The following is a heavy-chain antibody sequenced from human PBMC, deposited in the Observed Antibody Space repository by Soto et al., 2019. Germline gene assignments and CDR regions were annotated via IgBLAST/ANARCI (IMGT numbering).Heavy chain of an antibody. V-gene: IGHV1-3*01. CDR1: GYTFTSYA. J-gene: IGHJ2*01. CDR2: INAGNGNT. Sequence: QVQLVQSGAEVKKPGASVKVSCKASGYTFTSYAMHWVRQAPGQRLEWMGWINAGNGNTKYSQKFQGRVTITRDTSASKAYMALSSLRSEDTAVYYCARGGSLYWYFDLWGRGTLVTVSS. CDR3: ARGGSLYWYFDL. D-gene: IGHD1-26*01.